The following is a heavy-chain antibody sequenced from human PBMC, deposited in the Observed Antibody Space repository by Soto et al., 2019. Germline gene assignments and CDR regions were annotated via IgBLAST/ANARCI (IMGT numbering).Heavy chain of an antibody. Sequence: SETLSLTCTVSGGSISSSSYYWGWIRQPPGKGLEWIGSIYYSGSTYYNPSLKSRVTISVDTSKNQFSLKLSSVTAADTAVYYCASIAARPDWGQGTLVTVSS. J-gene: IGHJ4*02. CDR2: IYYSGST. CDR3: ASIAARPD. CDR1: GGSISSSSYY. V-gene: IGHV4-39*01. D-gene: IGHD6-6*01.